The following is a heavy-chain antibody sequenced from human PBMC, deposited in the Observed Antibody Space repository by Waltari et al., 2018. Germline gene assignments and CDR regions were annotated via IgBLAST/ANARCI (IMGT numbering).Heavy chain of an antibody. D-gene: IGHD3-22*01. J-gene: IGHJ4*02. Sequence: VQLVESGGGVVQPGRSLRLSCAAAGFTFNSVRMTWVRQAPGKGLEWLSTIASGSDYIFYAVSVRGRFTISRDNARSTVNLRMNSLRTEDTAVYYCVKGGYIISDYWGQGIQVIVSS. CDR3: VKGGYIISDY. CDR2: IASGSDYI. V-gene: IGHV3-21*06. CDR1: GFTFNSVR.